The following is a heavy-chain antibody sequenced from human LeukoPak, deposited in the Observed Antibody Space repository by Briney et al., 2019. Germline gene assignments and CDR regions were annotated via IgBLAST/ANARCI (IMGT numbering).Heavy chain of an antibody. CDR1: GGSINSGGYS. CDR2: IYHSGST. J-gene: IGHJ5*02. Sequence: SQTLSLTCAVSGGSINSGGYSWSWIRQPPGKGLEWIGYIYHSGSTYYNPSLKSRVTISVDRSKNQFSLKLSSVTAADTAVYYCARGVGYCSSTSCYDWFDPWGQGTLVTVSS. D-gene: IGHD2-2*01. V-gene: IGHV4-30-2*01. CDR3: ARGVGYCSSTSCYDWFDP.